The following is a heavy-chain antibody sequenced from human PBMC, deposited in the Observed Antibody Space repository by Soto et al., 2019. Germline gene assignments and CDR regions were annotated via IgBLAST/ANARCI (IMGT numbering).Heavy chain of an antibody. CDR3: ARRSGIAARSLDFDY. CDR2: INHSGST. D-gene: IGHD6-6*01. CDR1: GGSFSGYY. J-gene: IGHJ4*02. V-gene: IGHV4-34*01. Sequence: SETLSLTCAVYGGSFSGYYWSWIRQPPGKGLEWIGVINHSGSTNYNPSLKSRVTISVDTSKNQFSLKLSSVTAADTAVYYCARRSGIAARSLDFDYWGQGTLVTVSS.